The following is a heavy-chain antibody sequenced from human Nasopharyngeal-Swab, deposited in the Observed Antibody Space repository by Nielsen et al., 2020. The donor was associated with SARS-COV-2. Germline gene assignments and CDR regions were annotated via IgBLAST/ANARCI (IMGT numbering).Heavy chain of an antibody. CDR2: IYYSGST. D-gene: IGHD6-19*01. V-gene: IGHV4-59*01. J-gene: IGHJ4*02. CDR1: GGSISSYY. CDR3: ARGGQWLVYDY. Sequence: SETLSLTCTVSGGSISSYYWSWIRQPPGKGLEWIGYIYYSGSTNYIPSLKSRVTISVDTSKNQFSLKLSSVTAADTAVYYFARGGQWLVYDYWGQGTLVTVSS.